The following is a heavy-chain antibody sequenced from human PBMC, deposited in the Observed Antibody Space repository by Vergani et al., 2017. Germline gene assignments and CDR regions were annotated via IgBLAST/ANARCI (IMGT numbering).Heavy chain of an antibody. V-gene: IGHV1-46*03. J-gene: IGHJ4*02. D-gene: IGHD1-7*01. Sequence: QVQLVQSGAEVKKPGASVKVSCKASGYTFTSYYMHWVRQAPGQGLEWMGIINPSGGSTSYAQKFQGRVTMTRDTSTSTVYMELSSLRSEDTAVYYCARDPLPQELSLNYFDSWGQGTLVTVSS. CDR1: GYTFTSYY. CDR2: INPSGGST. CDR3: ARDPLPQELSLNYFDS.